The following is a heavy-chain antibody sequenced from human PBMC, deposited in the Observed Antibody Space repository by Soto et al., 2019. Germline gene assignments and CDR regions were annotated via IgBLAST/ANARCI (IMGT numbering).Heavy chain of an antibody. CDR1: GGTFSSYA. V-gene: IGHV1-69*12. D-gene: IGHD4-17*01. CDR2: TIPIFGTA. J-gene: IGHJ5*02. CDR3: ATFSLWGDYSP. Sequence: QVQLVQSGAEVKKPGSSVKVSCKASGGTFSSYAISWVRQAPGQGLEWMGGTIPIFGTANYAQKFQGRVTITADEPTSTAYMELSSLRSEDTAVYYCATFSLWGDYSPWGQGTLVTVSS.